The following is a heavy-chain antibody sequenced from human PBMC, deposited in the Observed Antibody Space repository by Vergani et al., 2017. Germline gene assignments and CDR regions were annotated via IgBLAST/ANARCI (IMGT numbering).Heavy chain of an antibody. CDR2: TYYRSKWDN. J-gene: IGHJ4*02. V-gene: IGHV6-1*01. CDR3: ATSRIAAAGSDY. CDR1: GDSVSSNSAA. Sequence: QVQLQQSGPGLVKPSQTLSLPCAISGDSVSSNSAAWTWIRQAPSRGLEWLGRTYYRSKWDNDYAVAVKSRITINPDTSKNQFSLQLNSVTPEDTAVYYCATSRIAAAGSDYWGQGTLVTVSS. D-gene: IGHD6-13*01.